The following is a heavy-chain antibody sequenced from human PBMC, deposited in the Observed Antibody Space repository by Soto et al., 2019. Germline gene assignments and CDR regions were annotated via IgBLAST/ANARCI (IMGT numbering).Heavy chain of an antibody. Sequence: SETLSLTCTVSGGSISSYYWSWIRQPPGKGLEWIGYIYYSGSTNYNPSLKSRVTISVDTSKNQFSLKLSSVTAADTAVYYCARDRVVRGVDYYHYGMDVWGQGTXVTVSS. CDR2: IYYSGST. CDR1: GGSISSYY. CDR3: ARDRVVRGVDYYHYGMDV. V-gene: IGHV4-59*01. D-gene: IGHD3-10*01. J-gene: IGHJ6*02.